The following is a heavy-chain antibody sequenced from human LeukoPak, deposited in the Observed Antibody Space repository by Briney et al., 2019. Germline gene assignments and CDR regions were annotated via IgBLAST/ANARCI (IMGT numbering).Heavy chain of an antibody. CDR3: ARASGYYCGGDCYPDY. D-gene: IGHD2-21*02. CDR1: GFTFSSYA. V-gene: IGHV3-30*04. Sequence: GRSLRLSCAASGFTFSSYAMHWVRQAPGKGLEWVAVISYDGSNKYYADSVKGRFTISRDNSKNTPYLQMNSLRAEDTAVYYCARASGYYCGGDCYPDYWGQGTLVTVSS. J-gene: IGHJ4*02. CDR2: ISYDGSNK.